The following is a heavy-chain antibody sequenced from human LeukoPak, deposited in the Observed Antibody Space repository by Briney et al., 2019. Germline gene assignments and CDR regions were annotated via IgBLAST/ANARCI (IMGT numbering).Heavy chain of an antibody. CDR1: GSTFSIYD. CDR3: ARGPYGTGSHFDF. V-gene: IGHV1-8*02. J-gene: IGHJ4*02. CDR2: MNPNSGGT. D-gene: IGHD3-10*01. Sequence: ASVKVSCKASGSTFSIYDINWVRQATGQGREWMGWMNPNSGGTDYTPRFQGRVTMTRDTSTSTAYMELSSLRSEDTAVYYCARGPYGTGSHFDFWGQGTLVTVSS.